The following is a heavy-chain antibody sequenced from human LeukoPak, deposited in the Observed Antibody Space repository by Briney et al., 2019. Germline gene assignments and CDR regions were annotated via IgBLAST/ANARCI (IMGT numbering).Heavy chain of an antibody. Sequence: SETLSLTCTVSGDSISSFQWSWLRQPPGKGLEWIGYIYRSGSTNYNPSLKSRVTISADTSKNQLSLTLTSVTAADTAIYYCARHHPGGYADTGYYYYFDYWGQGTLVTVSS. V-gene: IGHV4-59*08. CDR2: IYRSGST. J-gene: IGHJ4*02. CDR3: ARHHPGGYADTGYYYYFDY. D-gene: IGHD3-22*01. CDR1: GDSISSFQ.